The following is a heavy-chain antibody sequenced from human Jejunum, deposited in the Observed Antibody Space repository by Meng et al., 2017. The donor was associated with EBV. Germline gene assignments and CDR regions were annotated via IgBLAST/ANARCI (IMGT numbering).Heavy chain of an antibody. CDR3: ARGRVWGSYQDY. D-gene: IGHD3-16*02. CDR1: VYTLTSYY. J-gene: IGHJ4*02. V-gene: IGHV1-8*01. CDR2: MNPNSGNT. Sequence: QEHRVRSGAAVNTPGPSVKFSCKASVYTLTSYYINWVRQATGQGIEWMGWMNPNSGNTGYAQKFQGRVTMTRNTSISTAYMELSSLRSEDTAVYYCARGRVWGSYQDYWGQGTLVTVSS.